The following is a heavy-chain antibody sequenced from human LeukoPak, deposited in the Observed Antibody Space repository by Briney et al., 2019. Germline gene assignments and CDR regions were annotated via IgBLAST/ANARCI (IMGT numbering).Heavy chain of an antibody. CDR1: GFTFSSYS. D-gene: IGHD1-26*01. CDR2: ISSSSSYI. Sequence: GRSLRLSCAASGFTFSSYSMNWVRQAPGKGLEWVSSISSSSSYIYYADSVKGRFTISRDNAKNSLYLQMNSLRAEDTAVYYCANLGGSAGGKYFDYWGQGTLVTVSS. CDR3: ANLGGSAGGKYFDY. V-gene: IGHV3-21*01. J-gene: IGHJ4*02.